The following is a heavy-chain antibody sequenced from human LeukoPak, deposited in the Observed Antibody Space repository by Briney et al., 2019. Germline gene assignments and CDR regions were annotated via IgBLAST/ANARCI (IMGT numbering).Heavy chain of an antibody. V-gene: IGHV4-30-2*01. CDR3: ARDSGSDAKIDY. J-gene: IGHJ4*02. Sequence: SETLSLTCTVSGGSISSGGYYWSWIRQPPGKGLEWIGYIYHSGSTYYNPSLKSRVTISVDRSKNQFSLKLSSVTAADTAVYYCARDSGSDAKIDYWGQGTLATVSS. CDR1: GGSISSGGYY. D-gene: IGHD1-26*01. CDR2: IYHSGST.